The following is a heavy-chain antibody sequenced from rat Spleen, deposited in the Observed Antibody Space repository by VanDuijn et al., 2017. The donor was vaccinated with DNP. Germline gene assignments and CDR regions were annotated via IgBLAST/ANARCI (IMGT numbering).Heavy chain of an antibody. Sequence: EVKLKESGGGLVQPGMSVKLSCTTSGFTFSDYWMDWVRQAPGKGLEWVAEIRNKANNYATYYGKSVQGRFTISRDDSKSSISLQMNNLKAEDTAIYYCASPGFWGQGVMVTVSS. J-gene: IGHJ2*01. CDR1: GFTFSDYW. D-gene: IGHD4-4*01. CDR2: IRNKANNYAT. V-gene: IGHV6-21*01. CDR3: ASPGF.